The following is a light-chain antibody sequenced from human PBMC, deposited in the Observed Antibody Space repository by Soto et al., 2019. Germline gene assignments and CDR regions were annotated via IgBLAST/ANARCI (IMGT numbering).Light chain of an antibody. J-gene: IGKJ1*01. CDR2: DAS. Sequence: EIVLTQSPATLSLSPGERATLSCRASQSVSSYLAWYQHKPGQAHRLLIYDASNRATGIPARFSGSGSGTDFTIPISSLEPEDFAVYYSQARSNWLWTFGQGTKV. CDR3: QARSNWLWT. V-gene: IGKV3-11*01. CDR1: QSVSSY.